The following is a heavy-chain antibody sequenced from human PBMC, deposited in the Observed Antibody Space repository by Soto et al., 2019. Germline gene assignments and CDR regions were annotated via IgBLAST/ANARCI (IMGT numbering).Heavy chain of an antibody. CDR2: IFHDGTA. CDR3: ARLVYDTRLNYMYFDF. Sequence: PSETLSLTCAVSGVSISSGNWWTWVRQTPQRGLEYIGEIFHDGTANYYPSFERRVAIPVDTSKHQFSLKLTSVTAANTAIYFCARLVYDTRLNYMYFDFWGQGALVTVSS. V-gene: IGHV4-4*02. J-gene: IGHJ4*02. D-gene: IGHD2-8*01. CDR1: GVSISSGNW.